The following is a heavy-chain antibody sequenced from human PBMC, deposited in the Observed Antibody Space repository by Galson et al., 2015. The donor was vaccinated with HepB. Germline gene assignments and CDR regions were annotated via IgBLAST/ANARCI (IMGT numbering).Heavy chain of an antibody. J-gene: IGHJ3*02. D-gene: IGHD3-22*01. V-gene: IGHV3-23*01. Sequence: SLRLYCVASGFTFSSYVMSWVPQAPGEGLEWVRAISGSGGSTYYADSVKGRFTISRDNSKNTLYLQMNSLRAEDTAVYYCAKVPYRRYYYDSSGWVKAFDIWGQGTMVTVSS. CDR2: ISGSGGST. CDR3: AKVPYRRYYYDSSGWVKAFDI. CDR1: GFTFSSYV.